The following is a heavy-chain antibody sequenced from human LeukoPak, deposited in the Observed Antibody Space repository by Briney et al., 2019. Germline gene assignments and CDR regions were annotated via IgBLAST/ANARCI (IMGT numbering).Heavy chain of an antibody. Sequence: GESLKISCKGSGYSFTSYWIGWVRQMPGKGLEWMGIIYPGDSDTKYSPSFQGQVTISADKSIITAYLQWSSLKASDTAMYYCARGFFGTTRTFDLWGQGTMVTVSS. CDR2: IYPGDSDT. CDR1: GYSFTSYW. J-gene: IGHJ3*01. CDR3: ARGFFGTTRTFDL. D-gene: IGHD2-15*01. V-gene: IGHV5-51*01.